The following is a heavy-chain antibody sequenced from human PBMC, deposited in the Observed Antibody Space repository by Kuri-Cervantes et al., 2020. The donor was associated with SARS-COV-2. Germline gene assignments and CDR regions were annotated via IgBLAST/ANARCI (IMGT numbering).Heavy chain of an antibody. CDR1: GFTFTSSA. D-gene: IGHD6-13*01. J-gene: IGHJ6*03. CDR2: IVVGSGNT. Sequence: SVKVSCKASGFTFTSSAMQWVRQARGQRLEWIGWIVVGSGNTNYAQKFQERVTITRDMSTSTAYMELSSLRSEDTAVYYCAADLGFGSSWYYYYMDVWGKGTTVTVSS. V-gene: IGHV1-58*02. CDR3: AADLGFGSSWYYYYMDV.